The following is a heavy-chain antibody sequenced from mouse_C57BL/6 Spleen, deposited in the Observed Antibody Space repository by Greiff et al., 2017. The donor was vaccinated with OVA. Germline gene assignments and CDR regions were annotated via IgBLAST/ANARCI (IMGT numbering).Heavy chain of an antibody. CDR3: ARSSAYYSNYEAMDY. V-gene: IGHV1-55*01. CDR1: GYTFTSYW. D-gene: IGHD2-5*01. CDR2: IYPGSGST. J-gene: IGHJ4*01. Sequence: VQLQQSGAELVKPGASVKMSCKASGYTFTSYWITWVKQRPGQGLEWIGDIYPGSGSTNYNEKFKSKATLTVDTSSSTAYMQLSSLTSEDSAVYYCARSSAYYSNYEAMDYWGQGTSVTVSS.